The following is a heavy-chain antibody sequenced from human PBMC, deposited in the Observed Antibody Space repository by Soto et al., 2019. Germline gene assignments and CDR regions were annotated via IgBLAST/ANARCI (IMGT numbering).Heavy chain of an antibody. Sequence: EVQLLESGGGLVQPGGSLRLSCAASGFTFNNYAISWVRQAPGKGLEWVSTITGSGDSASYADSVKGRFIISRDNTKNTLYMQMLSLGAADSAIYYCAKGRGTNYYYHMDVWGEGTTVTVSS. D-gene: IGHD2-8*01. V-gene: IGHV3-23*01. CDR3: AKGRGTNYYYHMDV. J-gene: IGHJ6*03. CDR1: GFTFNNYA. CDR2: ITGSGDSA.